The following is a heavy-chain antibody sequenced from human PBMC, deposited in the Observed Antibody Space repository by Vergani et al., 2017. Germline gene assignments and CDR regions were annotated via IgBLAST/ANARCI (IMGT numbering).Heavy chain of an antibody. CDR2: VSTGTKSQ. CDR3: ARDRAAAGPDY. J-gene: IGHJ4*02. CDR1: GFDFSSYI. D-gene: IGHD6-13*01. Sequence: QLVESGGGWVQPGGSLRLSCVVSGFDFSSYIMNWVRQAPGKGLEWVSFVSTGTKSQSYAESVKGRFTISRDSAKNSLYLQMDSLRAEDTAVYYCARDRAAAGPDYWGQGTLVTVSS. V-gene: IGHV3-48*01.